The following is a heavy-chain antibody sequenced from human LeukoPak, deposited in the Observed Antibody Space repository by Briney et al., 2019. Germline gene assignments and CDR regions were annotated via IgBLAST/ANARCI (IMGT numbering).Heavy chain of an antibody. CDR3: ARDTVMGATTNAFDI. Sequence: ASVKVSCKASGYTFTAYFIHWVRQAPGQGLEWMGWINPNSGATDYAQNFQGWVSMTRDTSISTAYMELSRLTSDDSAVYSCARDTVMGATTNAFDIWGQGTMVTVSS. CDR1: GYTFTAYF. J-gene: IGHJ3*02. V-gene: IGHV1-2*04. CDR2: INPNSGAT. D-gene: IGHD1-26*01.